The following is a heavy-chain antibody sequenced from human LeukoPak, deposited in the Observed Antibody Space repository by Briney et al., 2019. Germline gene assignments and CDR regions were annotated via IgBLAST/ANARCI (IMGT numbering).Heavy chain of an antibody. CDR3: TSSGGGTPAAGDF. J-gene: IGHJ4*02. V-gene: IGHV3-66*01. CDR2: IYSGGST. Sequence: GGSLRLSCVASGFSIGSTYMSWVRQTPGKGPEWVSLIYSGGSTFYADSVKDRFIISRDNSENTLYLQMNNLGAEDTATYYCTSSGGGTPAAGDFWGQGILVAVSS. D-gene: IGHD3-10*01. CDR1: GFSIGSTY.